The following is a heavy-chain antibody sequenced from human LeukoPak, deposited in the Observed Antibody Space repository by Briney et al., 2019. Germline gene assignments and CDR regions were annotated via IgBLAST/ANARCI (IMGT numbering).Heavy chain of an antibody. CDR3: AKGRGASGSYYGTSFDI. J-gene: IGHJ3*02. Sequence: QPGGSLRLSCAASGFTFSSYWMSWVRQAPGKGLEWVAFIRYDGSNKYYADSVKGRFTISRDNSKNMLYLQMNRLRAEDTAVYHCAKGRGASGSYYGTSFDIWGQGTMVTVSS. CDR2: IRYDGSNK. CDR1: GFTFSSYW. V-gene: IGHV3-30*02. D-gene: IGHD1-26*01.